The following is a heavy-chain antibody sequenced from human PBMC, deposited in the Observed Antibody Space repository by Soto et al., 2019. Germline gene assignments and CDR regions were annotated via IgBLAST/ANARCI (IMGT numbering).Heavy chain of an antibody. J-gene: IGHJ5*02. CDR2: IIPSFGTP. D-gene: IGHD1-26*01. Sequence: QVQLVQSGDEVKKPGSSVKVSCKASGGSFSSYAFSWVRQAPGQGLEWMGGIIPSFGTPNYAQRFQGRVTISADESTTIVYMDLRRLRSEDTAVYYCARGSSSTVGPTGWFDPWGQGTLVTVSS. CDR3: ARGSSSTVGPTGWFDP. V-gene: IGHV1-69*01. CDR1: GGSFSSYA.